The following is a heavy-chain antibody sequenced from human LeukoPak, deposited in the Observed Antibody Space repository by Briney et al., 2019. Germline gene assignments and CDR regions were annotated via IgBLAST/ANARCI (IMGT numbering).Heavy chain of an antibody. J-gene: IGHJ4*02. CDR1: GYTFTGYY. Sequence: ASVKVPCKASGYTFTGYYMHWVRQAPGQGLEWMGRINPNSGGTNYAQKFQGRVTMTRDTSISTAYMELSRLRSDDTAVYYCARDRWLVTMVRGVIIDYWGQGTLVTVSS. CDR2: INPNSGGT. V-gene: IGHV1-2*06. CDR3: ARDRWLVTMVRGVIIDY. D-gene: IGHD3-10*01.